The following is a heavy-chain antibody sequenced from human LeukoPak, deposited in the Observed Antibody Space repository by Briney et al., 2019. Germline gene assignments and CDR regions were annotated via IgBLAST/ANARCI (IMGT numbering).Heavy chain of an antibody. CDR1: GYTFTGYY. J-gene: IGHJ4*02. Sequence: ASVKVSCKASGYTFTGYYMHWVRQAPGQGLEWMGWINPNSGGTNYAQKFQGRVTMTRDTSISTAYMELSRLRSDDTAVYYCARGRARQWLVPDYWGQGTLVTVSS. V-gene: IGHV1-2*02. CDR2: INPNSGGT. D-gene: IGHD6-19*01. CDR3: ARGRARQWLVPDY.